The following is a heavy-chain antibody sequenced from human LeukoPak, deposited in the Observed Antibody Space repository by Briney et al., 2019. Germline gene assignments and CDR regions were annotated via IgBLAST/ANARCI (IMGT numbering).Heavy chain of an antibody. Sequence: GGSLRLSCAASGFTFTTYWMTWVRQAPGKGLEWVANIKQDGSDKYYMDSVKGRFTISRDNAKNSLYLQMNSLRADDTAVYYCARVHFGIFDYWGQGTLVTVSS. D-gene: IGHD1-14*01. V-gene: IGHV3-7*03. CDR1: GFTFTTYW. CDR3: ARVHFGIFDY. J-gene: IGHJ4*02. CDR2: IKQDGSDK.